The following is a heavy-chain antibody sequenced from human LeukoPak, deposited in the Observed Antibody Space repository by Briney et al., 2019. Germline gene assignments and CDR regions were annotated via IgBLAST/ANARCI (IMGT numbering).Heavy chain of an antibody. CDR2: ISYDGTDK. D-gene: IGHD2-21*02. CDR1: GFIFTAYG. Sequence: GRSLRLSCAASGFIFTAYGMHWVRQAPGKGLEWVAVISYDGTDKYYADSVKGRFTISRDNSRKTLYLQMHSLTAEDTSVYYCAKDLQVVTAVGYFDSWGQGALVTVSS. CDR3: AKDLQVVTAVGYFDS. V-gene: IGHV3-30*18. J-gene: IGHJ4*02.